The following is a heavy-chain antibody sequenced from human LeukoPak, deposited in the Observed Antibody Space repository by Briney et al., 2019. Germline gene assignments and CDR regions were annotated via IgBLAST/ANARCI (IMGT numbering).Heavy chain of an antibody. J-gene: IGHJ4*02. Sequence: ASVKVSCKASGYTFTGYYMHWVRQAPGQGLEWMGWINPNSGGTNYAQKFQGRVTMTRDTSISTAYMELSRLRSDDTAVYYCARPLYYYDSSGYYYLDYWGQRTLATVSS. CDR2: INPNSGGT. D-gene: IGHD3-22*01. V-gene: IGHV1-2*02. CDR3: ARPLYYYDSSGYYYLDY. CDR1: GYTFTGYY.